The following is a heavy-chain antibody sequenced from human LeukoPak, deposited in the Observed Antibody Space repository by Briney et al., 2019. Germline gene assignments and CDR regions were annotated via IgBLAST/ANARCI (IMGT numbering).Heavy chain of an antibody. D-gene: IGHD5-18*01. V-gene: IGHV4-39*01. CDR2: IYYSGST. CDR1: GGSISSSSYY. CDR3: ARQGYSYGYFRGLVV. J-gene: IGHJ4*02. Sequence: PSETLSLTCTVSGGSISSSSYYWGWIRQPPGKGLEWIGSIYYSGSTYYNPSLKSRVTISVDTSKNQFSLKLSSVTAADTAVYYCARQGYSYGYFRGLVVWGQGTLVTVSS.